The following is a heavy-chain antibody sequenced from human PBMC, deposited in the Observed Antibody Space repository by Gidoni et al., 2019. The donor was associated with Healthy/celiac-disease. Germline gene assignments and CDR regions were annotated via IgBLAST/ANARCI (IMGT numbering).Heavy chain of an antibody. Sequence: QVQLVASGGGVVQPGRSLRLSCAASGLTFSSYGLHWVRPAPGKGLGWVAGVSDDGSNKYYADSVKGRVTISRDNSKNTLYLQMNSLRAEDTAVYYCAKVGDSSGYYHYYYGMDVWGQGTTVTVSS. CDR1: GLTFSSYG. CDR2: VSDDGSNK. D-gene: IGHD3-22*01. CDR3: AKVGDSSGYYHYYYGMDV. V-gene: IGHV3-30*18. J-gene: IGHJ6*02.